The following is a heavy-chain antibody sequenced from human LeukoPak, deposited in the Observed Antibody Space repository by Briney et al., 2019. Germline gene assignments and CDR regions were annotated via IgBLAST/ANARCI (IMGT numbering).Heavy chain of an antibody. V-gene: IGHV4-4*07. CDR2: IYTSGST. D-gene: IGHD3-10*01. Sequence: SETLSLTCTVSGGSISDYYWSWIRQPAGKGLEWIGRIYTSGSTNYSPSLKSRVTMSVDTSKNQFSLKLSSVTAADTAVYYCARRGRPGKVRGVIITNWFDPWGQGTLVTVSS. J-gene: IGHJ5*02. CDR1: GGSISDYY. CDR3: ARRGRPGKVRGVIITNWFDP.